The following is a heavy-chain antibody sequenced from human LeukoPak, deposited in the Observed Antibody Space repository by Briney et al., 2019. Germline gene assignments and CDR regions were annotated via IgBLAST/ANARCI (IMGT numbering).Heavy chain of an antibody. CDR3: ARELDGPEGGYYFDY. J-gene: IGHJ4*02. V-gene: IGHV1-69*13. CDR1: GGTFSSYA. Sequence: GASVKVSCKAYGGTFSSYAISWVRQAPGQGLEWMGGIIPIFGTANYAQKFQGRVTITAGESTSTAYMELSSLRSEDTAVYYCARELDGPEGGYYFDYWGQGTLVTVSS. CDR2: IIPIFGTA. D-gene: IGHD1-1*01.